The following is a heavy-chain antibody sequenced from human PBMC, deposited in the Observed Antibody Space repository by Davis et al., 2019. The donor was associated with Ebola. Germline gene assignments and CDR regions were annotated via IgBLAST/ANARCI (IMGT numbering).Heavy chain of an antibody. J-gene: IGHJ6*02. CDR3: AREGIITSGLDV. CDR2: NSSSTSGTTTV. D-gene: IGHD1-14*01. V-gene: IGHV3-48*02. Sequence: PWGSLRLSCAASGFTLSIYTMHWVRQAPGKGLEWVSYNSSSTSGTTTVYYADSVKGRFTVSRDDARNSLSLQMNSLRDDDTAIYYCAREGIITSGLDVWGQGTTVTVSS. CDR1: GFTLSIYT.